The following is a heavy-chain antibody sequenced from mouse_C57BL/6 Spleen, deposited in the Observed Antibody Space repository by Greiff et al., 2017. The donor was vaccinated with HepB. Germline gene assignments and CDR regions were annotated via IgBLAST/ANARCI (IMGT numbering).Heavy chain of an antibody. D-gene: IGHD4-1*01. V-gene: IGHV1-61*01. J-gene: IGHJ3*01. CDR3: ARKELGLSWFAY. CDR1: GYTFTSYW. Sequence: QVQLQQSGAELVRPGSSVKLSCKASGYTFTSYWMDWVNQRPGQGLEWIGNIYPSDSETHYNQKFKDKATLTVDKSSSTAYMQLSSLTSEDSAVYYCARKELGLSWFAYWGQGTLVTVSA. CDR2: IYPSDSET.